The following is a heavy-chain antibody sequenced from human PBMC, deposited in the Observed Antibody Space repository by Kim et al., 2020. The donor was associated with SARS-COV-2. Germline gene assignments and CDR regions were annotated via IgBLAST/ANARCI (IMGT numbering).Heavy chain of an antibody. V-gene: IGHV3-74*01. D-gene: IGHD5-12*01. Sequence: GGSLRLSCAASGFTFSSNWMHWVRQAPGKGLVWVSRISSDGSNTRYADSVRGRFTISRDNAKNTLYLQMNSLRVEDTSVYYCARGEYSGYVYEGRNWFDPWGQGTLVTVSS. J-gene: IGHJ5*02. CDR2: ISSDGSNT. CDR3: ARGEYSGYVYEGRNWFDP. CDR1: GFTFSSNW.